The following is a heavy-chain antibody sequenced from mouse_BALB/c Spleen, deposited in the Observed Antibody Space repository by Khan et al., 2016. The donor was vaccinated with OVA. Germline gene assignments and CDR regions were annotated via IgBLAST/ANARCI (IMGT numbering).Heavy chain of an antibody. CDR1: GYSITSDYA. CDR3: ARIYGGDFDY. J-gene: IGHJ2*01. Sequence: VQLKQSGPGLVKPSQSLSLTCTVTGYSITSDYAWNWIRQFPGNKLEWMGYISYSGNTKYNPSLKSRISITRDTSENQFFLQLNSVTIEDTATYYCARIYGGDFDYWGQGTTLTGSS. CDR2: ISYSGNT. V-gene: IGHV3-2*02. D-gene: IGHD1-1*01.